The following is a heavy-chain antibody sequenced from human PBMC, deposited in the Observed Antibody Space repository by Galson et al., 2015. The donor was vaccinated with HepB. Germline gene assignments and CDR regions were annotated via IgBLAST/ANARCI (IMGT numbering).Heavy chain of an antibody. CDR1: GYTFTRYY. J-gene: IGHJ6*02. CDR3: ARVSCSSTSCYPYYYEMDV. CDR2: INPSGDHT. V-gene: IGHV1-46*01. D-gene: IGHD2-2*01. Sequence: SVKVSCKASGYTFTRYYMHWVRQAPGQGLEWMGIINPSGDHTTYAQKFQGRVTMTSDTSTSTVYMELSSLTSEDTAVYYCARVSCSSTSCYPYYYEMDVWGQGTTVTVSS.